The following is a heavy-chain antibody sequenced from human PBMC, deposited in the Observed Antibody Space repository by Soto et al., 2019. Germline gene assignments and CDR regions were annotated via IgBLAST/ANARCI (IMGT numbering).Heavy chain of an antibody. D-gene: IGHD3-10*01. CDR2: IYHSGST. V-gene: IGHV4-4*02. Sequence: PSETLSLTCAVSSGSISSSNWWSWVRQPPGKGLEWIGEIYHSGSTNYNPSLKSRVTISVDKSKNQFSLKLSSVTAADTAVYYCARDKRLRDSEGFDPWGQGTLVTV. CDR3: ARDKRLRDSEGFDP. J-gene: IGHJ5*02. CDR1: SGSISSSNW.